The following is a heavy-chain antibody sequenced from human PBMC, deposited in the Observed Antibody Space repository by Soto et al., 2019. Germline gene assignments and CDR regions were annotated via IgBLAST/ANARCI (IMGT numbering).Heavy chain of an antibody. CDR2: IRDRAYSYAT. CDR3: TRLISAAHDY. J-gene: IGHJ4*02. CDR1: GFVFKDSS. Sequence: EVLLVESGGGMVQPGGSLKLSCAASGFVFKDSSIHWVRQASGKGLEWVGRIRDRAYSYATAYAESVKGRFTISRDDSNNTAYLQMSGLKTEDTAIYYCTRLISAAHDYWGQGTLFTVAS. V-gene: IGHV3-73*01. D-gene: IGHD3-10*01.